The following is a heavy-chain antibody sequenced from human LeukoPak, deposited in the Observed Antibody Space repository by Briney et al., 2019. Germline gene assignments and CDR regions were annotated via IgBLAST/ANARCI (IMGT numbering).Heavy chain of an antibody. CDR1: GFTFSGSA. Sequence: GGSLRLSCAASGFTFSGSAMHWVRQASAKGLEWVGRIRSKANSYATAYAASVKGRFTISRDDSKNTAYLQMNSLKTEDTAVYYCTRHVSYTVGSYWGQGTLVTVSS. CDR3: TRHVSYTVGSY. CDR2: IRSKANSYAT. D-gene: IGHD4-11*01. V-gene: IGHV3-73*01. J-gene: IGHJ4*02.